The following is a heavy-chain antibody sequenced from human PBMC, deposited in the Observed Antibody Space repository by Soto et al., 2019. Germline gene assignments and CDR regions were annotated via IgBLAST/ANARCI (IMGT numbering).Heavy chain of an antibody. J-gene: IGHJ6*02. CDR2: TYYRSRWYS. CDR3: ARSEEDSDYYYYGMDV. D-gene: IGHD2-15*01. V-gene: IGHV6-1*01. CDR1: GDTVSSNSVV. Sequence: LSLTCVGSGDTVSSNSVVLNWVRQSPSRGLEWLGRTYYRSRWYSDYAVSVRSRIDINADTSKNQVSLQLNSVTPEDTAVYYCARSEEDSDYYYYGMDVWGQGTTVTVYS.